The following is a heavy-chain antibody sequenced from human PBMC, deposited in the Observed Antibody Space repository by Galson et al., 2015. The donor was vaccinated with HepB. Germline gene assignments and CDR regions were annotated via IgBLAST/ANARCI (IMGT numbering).Heavy chain of an antibody. CDR2: ISYDGSNK. Sequence: SLRLSCAASGFTFSSCAMHWVRQAPGKGLEWVAVISYDGSNKYYADSVKGRFTISRDNSKNTLYLQMNSLRAEDTAVYYCAKDHPNIAAAGNVDVWGQGTTVTVSS. CDR3: AKDHPNIAAAGNVDV. V-gene: IGHV3-30*04. J-gene: IGHJ6*02. CDR1: GFTFSSCA. D-gene: IGHD6-13*01.